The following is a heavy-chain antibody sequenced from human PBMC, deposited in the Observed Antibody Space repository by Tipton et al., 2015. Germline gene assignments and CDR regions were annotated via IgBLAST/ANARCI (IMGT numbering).Heavy chain of an antibody. Sequence: GSLRLSCAASGFTFSSYAMSWVRQAPGKGLEWASVISGGGGTTYFADSVKGRFTISRDNSKNTLYLQMNSLRAEDTALYYCAKARDRWSPFDYWGQGTLVTVSS. V-gene: IGHV3-23*01. CDR2: ISGGGGTT. D-gene: IGHD5-24*01. J-gene: IGHJ4*02. CDR3: AKARDRWSPFDY. CDR1: GFTFSSYA.